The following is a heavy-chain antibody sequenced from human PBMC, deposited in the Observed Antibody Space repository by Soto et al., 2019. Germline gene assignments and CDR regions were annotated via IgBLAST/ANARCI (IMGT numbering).Heavy chain of an antibody. V-gene: IGHV3-30-3*01. J-gene: IGHJ6*02. CDR1: GFTFSSYA. D-gene: IGHD4-17*01. Sequence: QVQLVESGGGVVQPGRSLRLSCAASGFTFSSYAMHWVRQAPGKGLEWVAVISYDGSNKYYADSVKGRFTISRDNSKNTLYLQMNSQRAEDTAVYYCARDRDYGDYVNYYYGMDVWGQGTTVTVSS. CDR2: ISYDGSNK. CDR3: ARDRDYGDYVNYYYGMDV.